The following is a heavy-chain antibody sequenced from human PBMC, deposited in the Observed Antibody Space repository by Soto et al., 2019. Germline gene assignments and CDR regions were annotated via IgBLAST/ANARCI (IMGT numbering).Heavy chain of an antibody. J-gene: IGHJ6*02. V-gene: IGHV1-58*01. CDR2: IVVGSGNT. CDR1: GFTFTSSA. D-gene: IGHD3-22*01. CDR3: AASDSIGYYTTYYYYYGMDV. Sequence: SVKVSCKASGFTFTSSAVQWVRQARGQRLEWIGWIVVGSGNTNYAQKFQERVTITRDMSTSSAYMELSSLRSEDTAVYYCAASDSIGYYTTYYYYYGMDVWGQGTPVTVS.